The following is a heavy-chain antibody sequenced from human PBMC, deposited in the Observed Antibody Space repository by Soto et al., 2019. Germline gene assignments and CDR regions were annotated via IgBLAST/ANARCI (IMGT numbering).Heavy chain of an antibody. CDR3: ARDEKLRFYQTPTYFDY. D-gene: IGHD3-3*01. CDR1: GYTFTSYY. V-gene: IGHV1-46*01. CDR2: INPSGGST. J-gene: IGHJ4*02. Sequence: ASVKVSCKASGYTFTSYYMHWVRQAPGQGLEWMGIINPSGGSTSYAQKFQGRVTMTRDTSTSTVYMELSSLRSEDTAVYYCARDEKLRFYQTPTYFDYWGQGTLVTVSS.